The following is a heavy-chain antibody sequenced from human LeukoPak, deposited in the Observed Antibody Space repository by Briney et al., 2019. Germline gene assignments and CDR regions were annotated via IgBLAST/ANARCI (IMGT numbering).Heavy chain of an antibody. D-gene: IGHD5-12*01. CDR3: ARVAYSGYDFRGTFDY. J-gene: IGHJ4*02. CDR1: GGSISSFY. CDR2: IYTSGSA. V-gene: IGHV4-4*08. Sequence: SETLSLTCTVSGGSISSFYWSWIRQPPGKGLEWIGHIYTSGSANYNPSLKSRITMSVDTSKNQFSLKLSSVTAADTAVYYCARVAYSGYDFRGTFDYWGQGTLVTVS.